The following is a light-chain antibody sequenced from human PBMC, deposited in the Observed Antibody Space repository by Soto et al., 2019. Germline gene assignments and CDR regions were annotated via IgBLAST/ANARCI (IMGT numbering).Light chain of an antibody. CDR2: KAS. CDR3: QQYNSYPYT. V-gene: IGKV1-5*03. Sequence: DIPMTQSPSTLSASVGDRVTITCRASQSISTWLAWYQQKPGKAPKLLIYKASSLESGIPSTFSGSGSGTEFTHTISSLQPDDFATYYCQQYNSYPYTFGQGTRLEIK. J-gene: IGKJ2*01. CDR1: QSISTW.